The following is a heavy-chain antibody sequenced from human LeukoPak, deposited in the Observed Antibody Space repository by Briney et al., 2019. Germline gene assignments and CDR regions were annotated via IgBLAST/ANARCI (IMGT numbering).Heavy chain of an antibody. CDR3: AQGVGYSGYDCYFDY. D-gene: IGHD5-12*01. J-gene: IGHJ4*02. CDR2: INPNSGGT. CDR1: GYTFTGYY. V-gene: IGHV1-2*02. Sequence: ASVKVSCKASGYTFTGYYKHWVRQAPGQGLEWMGWINPNSGGTNYAQKFQGRVTMTRDTSISTAYMELSRLRSDDTAVYYCAQGVGYSGYDCYFDYWGQGTLVTVSS.